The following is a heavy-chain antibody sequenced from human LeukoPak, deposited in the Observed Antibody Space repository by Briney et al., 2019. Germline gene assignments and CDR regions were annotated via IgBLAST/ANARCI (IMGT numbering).Heavy chain of an antibody. V-gene: IGHV3-7*01. CDR2: IKQDGSEK. J-gene: IGHJ6*03. CDR1: GFTFSSYW. CDR3: ARDGEYSSGWLGIYYYMDV. D-gene: IGHD6-19*01. Sequence: PGGSLRLSCAASGFTFSSYWMSWVRQAPGKGLEWVANIKQDGSEKYYVDSVKGRFTISRDNAKNSLYLQMNSLRAEDTAVYYCARDGEYSSGWLGIYYYMDVWGKGTTVTVSS.